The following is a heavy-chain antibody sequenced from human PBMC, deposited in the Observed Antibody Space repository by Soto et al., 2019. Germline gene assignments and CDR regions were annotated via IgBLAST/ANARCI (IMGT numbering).Heavy chain of an antibody. Sequence: GGSLRLSCAASGFTFSSYAMHWVRQAPGKGLEWVAVISYDGSNKYYADSVKGRFTISRDNSKNTLYLQMNSLRAEDTAVYYCASNYYDSSGYSPLVDYWGQGTLVTVSS. V-gene: IGHV3-30-3*01. J-gene: IGHJ4*02. CDR2: ISYDGSNK. D-gene: IGHD3-22*01. CDR3: ASNYYDSSGYSPLVDY. CDR1: GFTFSSYA.